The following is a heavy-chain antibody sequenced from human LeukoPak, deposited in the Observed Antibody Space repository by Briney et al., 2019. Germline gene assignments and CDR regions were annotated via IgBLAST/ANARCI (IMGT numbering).Heavy chain of an antibody. J-gene: IGHJ6*03. V-gene: IGHV4-38-2*01. CDR1: GYSVSSGYY. D-gene: IGHD3-3*01. CDR3: ARHRQAYYDFWSGYYTHYYYYMDV. CDR2: IYHSGST. Sequence: SETLSLTCAVSGYSVSSGYYWGWIRQPPGKGLEWIGSIYHSGSTYYNPSLKRRVTISVDTSKNQFSLKLSSVTAADTAVYYCARHRQAYYDFWSGYYTHYYYYMDVWGKGTTVTVSS.